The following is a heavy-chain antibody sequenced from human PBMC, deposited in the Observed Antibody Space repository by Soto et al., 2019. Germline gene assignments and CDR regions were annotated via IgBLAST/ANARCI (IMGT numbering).Heavy chain of an antibody. V-gene: IGHV3-66*01. CDR1: GFTFKNYG. D-gene: IGHD6-13*01. Sequence: GGSLRLSCAASGFTFKNYGMEWVRQAPGKGLEWVSVIYSAGSADFADSVKGRFTISRDNSKNTLYLQMSSLRAEDTAVYYCARVPSSSYHYFDYWGQGTLVTVSS. CDR2: IYSAGSA. J-gene: IGHJ4*02. CDR3: ARVPSSSYHYFDY.